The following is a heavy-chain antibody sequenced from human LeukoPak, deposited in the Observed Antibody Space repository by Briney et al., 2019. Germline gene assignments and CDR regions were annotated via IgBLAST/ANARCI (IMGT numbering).Heavy chain of an antibody. Sequence: PSETLSLTCTVSGGSISSYYWSWIRQPPGKGLEWIGYIYYSGSTNYNPSLKSRVTISVDTSKNQFSLKLSSVTAADTAVYYCARHGWRNPTERYCSGGSCYFGGPWGQGTLVTVSS. CDR3: ARHGWRNPTERYCSGGSCYFGGP. D-gene: IGHD2-15*01. J-gene: IGHJ5*02. CDR2: IYYSGST. V-gene: IGHV4-59*08. CDR1: GGSISSYY.